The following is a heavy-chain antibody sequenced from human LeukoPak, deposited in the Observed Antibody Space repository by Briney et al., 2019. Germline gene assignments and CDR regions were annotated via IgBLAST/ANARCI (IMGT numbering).Heavy chain of an antibody. Sequence: GGSLRLSCAVSGLTFRNLKMNWVRQAPGKGLEWVXYXXXXGRTTFYADSVTGRFTISRDNARNSLYLQMSSLRVGDTAVYYXXXXAGNTGXXXXXXPFXYWGQGSLVTVSS. CDR3: XXXAGNTGXXXXXXPFXY. J-gene: IGHJ4*02. D-gene: IGHD6-19*01. CDR2: XXXXGRTT. CDR1: GLTFRNLK. V-gene: IGHV3-48*03.